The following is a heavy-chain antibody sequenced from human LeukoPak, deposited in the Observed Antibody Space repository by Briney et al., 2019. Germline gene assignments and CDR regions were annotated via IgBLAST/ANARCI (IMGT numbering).Heavy chain of an antibody. CDR1: GGTFSSHS. V-gene: IGHV1-69*13. D-gene: IGHD3-3*01. CDR3: ARPRTYYDSWSGYPPFDY. J-gene: IGHJ4*02. CDR2: IIPMSSTT. Sequence: GASVKVSCKASGGTFSSHSFNWVRQAPGQGLEWMGGIIPMSSTTKYAQNFQGRVTITVDESTSTAFMELSSLRPEDTAVYYCARPRTYYDSWSGYPPFDYWGQGTLVTVSS.